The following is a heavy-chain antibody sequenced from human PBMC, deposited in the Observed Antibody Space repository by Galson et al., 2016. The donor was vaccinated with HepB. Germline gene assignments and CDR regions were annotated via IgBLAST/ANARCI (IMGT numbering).Heavy chain of an antibody. J-gene: IGHJ4*02. CDR1: GFTFITYS. Sequence: SLRLSCAPSGFTFITYSMNWVRQAPGRGLEWVSSISSSSSFIYYADSVKGRFTISRDNAKNSLYLQMNSLRAEDTAVHYCAREGDPGRQLVRRSSFDYWGQGTLVTVSS. CDR3: AREGDPGRQLVRRSSFDY. CDR2: ISSSSSFI. V-gene: IGHV3-21*01. D-gene: IGHD6-6*01.